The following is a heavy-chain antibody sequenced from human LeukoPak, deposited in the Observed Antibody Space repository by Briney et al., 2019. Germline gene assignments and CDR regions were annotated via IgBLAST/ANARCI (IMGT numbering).Heavy chain of an antibody. Sequence: GGSLRLSCAASGFTFSSYSMNCVRQAPGKGLEWVSSISRSSSYIYYADSVKGRFTISRDNAKNSLYLQMNSLRAEDTAVYYCARDPRGYSGYDNYYYYMDVWGKGTTVTVSS. CDR3: ARDPRGYSGYDNYYYYMDV. V-gene: IGHV3-21*01. J-gene: IGHJ6*03. CDR2: ISRSSSYI. D-gene: IGHD5-12*01. CDR1: GFTFSSYS.